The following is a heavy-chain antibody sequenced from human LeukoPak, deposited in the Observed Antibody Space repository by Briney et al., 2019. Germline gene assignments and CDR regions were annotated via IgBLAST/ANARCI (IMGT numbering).Heavy chain of an antibody. V-gene: IGHV4-59*01. CDR2: ISYSGRT. D-gene: IGHD3-16*01. CDR1: GGSISSYY. Sequence: PSETLSLTCTVSGGSISSYYWSWIRQTPEKGLEWIGYISYSGRTDYGPSLKSRVTISVDTSKNQFSPRLSSVTAADTAVYYCARGGVLKSVDYWGQGTLVAVSS. CDR3: ARGGVLKSVDY. J-gene: IGHJ4*02.